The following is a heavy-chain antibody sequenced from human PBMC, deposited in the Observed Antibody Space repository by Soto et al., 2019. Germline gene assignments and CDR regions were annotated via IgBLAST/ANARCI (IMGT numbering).Heavy chain of an antibody. Sequence: SVKVSCKASGGTFSSYAISWVRQAPGQGLEWMGGIIPIFGTANYAQKFQGRVTITADESTSTAYMELSSLRSEDTAVYYCALLVVQAAPAPDYGKDVWGQGTTVTVSS. CDR3: ALLVVQAAPAPDYGKDV. D-gene: IGHD2-2*01. V-gene: IGHV1-69*13. CDR2: IIPIFGTA. J-gene: IGHJ6*02. CDR1: GGTFSSYA.